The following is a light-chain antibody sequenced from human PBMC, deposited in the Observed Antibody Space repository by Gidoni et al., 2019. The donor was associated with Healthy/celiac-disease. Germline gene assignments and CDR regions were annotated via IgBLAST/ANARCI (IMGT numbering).Light chain of an antibody. J-gene: IGKJ1*01. V-gene: IGKV3-20*01. CDR3: QQYGSSLTWT. Sequence: EIVFMQSPGTLSLSPGERATLSCRASQSVSSSYLAWYQQKPGQAPRLIIYGASSRATGIPDRFSGSGSGTDFTLTISRLEPEDFAVYYCQQYGSSLTWTFGQGTKVEIK. CDR2: GAS. CDR1: QSVSSSY.